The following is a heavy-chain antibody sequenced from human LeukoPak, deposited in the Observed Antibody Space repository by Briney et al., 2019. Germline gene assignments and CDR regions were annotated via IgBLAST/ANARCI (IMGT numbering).Heavy chain of an antibody. CDR1: GFTFSSYS. V-gene: IGHV3-21*01. CDR2: ISSSSSYI. J-gene: IGHJ5*02. D-gene: IGHD6-13*01. Sequence: GGSLRLSCAASGFTFSSYSMNWVRQAPGKGLEWDSSISSSSSYIYYADSVKGRFTISRDNAKNSLYLQMNSLRAEDTAVYYCARAGGIAAAGRRGGFDPWGQGTLVTVSS. CDR3: ARAGGIAAAGRRGGFDP.